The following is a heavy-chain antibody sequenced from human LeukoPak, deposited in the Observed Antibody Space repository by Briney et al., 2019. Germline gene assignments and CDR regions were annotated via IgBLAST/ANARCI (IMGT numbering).Heavy chain of an antibody. J-gene: IGHJ3*02. CDR1: GFTFSSYW. CDR3: AKERDTAVVTAFDI. CDR2: IKQDGSEK. V-gene: IGHV3-7*01. Sequence: GGSLRLSCAASGFTFSSYWMSWVRQAPGKGLEWVANIKQDGSEKYYVDSVKGRFTISRDNAKNSLYLQMNSLRAEDTAVYYCAKERDTAVVTAFDIWGQGTKVTVSS. D-gene: IGHD5-18*01.